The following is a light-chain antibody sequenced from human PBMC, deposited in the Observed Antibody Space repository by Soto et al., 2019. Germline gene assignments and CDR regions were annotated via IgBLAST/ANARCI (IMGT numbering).Light chain of an antibody. CDR3: SSYTSNSLYV. CDR1: SSDVGVYNF. CDR2: EVS. Sequence: QSVLTQPASVSGSPGQSVTISCTGSSSDVGVYNFVSWHQQHPAKAPKFIIYEVSNRPSGVSNHFSGSKSDNTASLTISGLQPEDEADYYCSSYTSNSLYVFGTGTKVTVL. V-gene: IGLV2-14*01. J-gene: IGLJ1*01.